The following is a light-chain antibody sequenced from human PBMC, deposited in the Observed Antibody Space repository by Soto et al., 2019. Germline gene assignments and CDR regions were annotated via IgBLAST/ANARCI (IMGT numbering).Light chain of an antibody. CDR1: QSVSSSR. J-gene: IGKJ1*01. Sequence: DIVLTQSRATLSLSPLERTTLSYGSSQSVSSSRLAWYQQKPALAPRLLIYDGFLRATGIPARFSGSGSGTDFTLTISRLEPEDFAAYYCQQYGSSPPTFGQGTKVDIK. V-gene: IGKV3D-20*01. CDR3: QQYGSSPPT. CDR2: DGF.